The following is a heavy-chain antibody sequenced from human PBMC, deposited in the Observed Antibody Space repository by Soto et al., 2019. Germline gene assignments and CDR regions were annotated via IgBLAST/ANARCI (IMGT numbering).Heavy chain of an antibody. CDR2: IYSGGST. CDR1: GFTVSSNY. J-gene: IGHJ5*02. Sequence: EVQLVETGGGLIQPGGSLRLSWAASGFTVSSNYMSWVRQAPGKGLEWVSVIYSGGSTYYADSVKGRFTISRDNSKNTLYLQMNSLSAEDTAVYYCARSPGDTLNWFDPCGQGTLVTVSS. V-gene: IGHV3-53*02. D-gene: IGHD4-17*01. CDR3: ARSPGDTLNWFDP.